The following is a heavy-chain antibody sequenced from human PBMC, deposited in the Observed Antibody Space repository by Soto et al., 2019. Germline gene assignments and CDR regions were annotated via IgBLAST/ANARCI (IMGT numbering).Heavy chain of an antibody. J-gene: IGHJ4*02. D-gene: IGHD3-3*01. CDR2: IYPGDSDT. CDR3: ATYDFWSGYYFDY. V-gene: IGHV5-51*01. Sequence: GESLKISCKGPGYSFTSYWIGWVRQMPGKGLEWMGIIYPGDSDTRYSPSFQGQVTISADKSISTAYLQWSSLKASDTAMYYCATYDFWSGYYFDYWGQGTLVTVSS. CDR1: GYSFTSYW.